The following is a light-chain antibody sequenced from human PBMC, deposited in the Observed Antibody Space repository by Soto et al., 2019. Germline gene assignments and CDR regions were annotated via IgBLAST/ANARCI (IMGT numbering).Light chain of an antibody. CDR1: SGHSSYA. Sequence: QAVLTQSPSASASPGASVKLTCSLSSGHSSYAITWHQQQPEKGPRYLMKVNSDGSHMKGDGIPDRFSGSASGAERYLTISSLQSEDEADYYCQTWGTGTLWVFGGGTKLTVL. J-gene: IGLJ3*02. CDR3: QTWGTGTLWV. V-gene: IGLV4-69*01. CDR2: VNSDGSH.